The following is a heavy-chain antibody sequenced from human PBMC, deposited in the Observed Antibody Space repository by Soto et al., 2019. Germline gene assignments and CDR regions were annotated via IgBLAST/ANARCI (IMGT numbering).Heavy chain of an antibody. J-gene: IGHJ5*02. CDR3: ARERPDGSRLDP. D-gene: IGHD6-13*01. Sequence: PSETLSLTCTVSGGSISSYYWSWIRQPPGKGLEWIGYIYYSVSTYYNPSLKCRVTISVDTSKNQFSLKLSSVTAADTAVYYCARERPDGSRLDPWGQGTLVTVSS. CDR2: IYYSVST. CDR1: GGSISSYY. V-gene: IGHV4-59*12.